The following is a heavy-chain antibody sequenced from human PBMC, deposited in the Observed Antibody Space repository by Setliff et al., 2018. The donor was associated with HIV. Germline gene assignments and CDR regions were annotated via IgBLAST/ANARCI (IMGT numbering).Heavy chain of an antibody. V-gene: IGHV3-33*01. CDR1: GFTFSSYG. Sequence: GGSLRLSCAASGFTFSSYGMHWVRQAPGKGLEWVAVIWYDGSNKYYADSVKGRFTISRDNSKNTLYLQMNSLKTEDTAVYYCTTRGGHFDYWGQGTLVTVSS. CDR3: TTRGGHFDY. CDR2: IWYDGSNK. D-gene: IGHD3-16*01. J-gene: IGHJ4*02.